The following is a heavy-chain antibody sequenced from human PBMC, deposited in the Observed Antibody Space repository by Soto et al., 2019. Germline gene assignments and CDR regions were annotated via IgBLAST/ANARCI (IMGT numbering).Heavy chain of an antibody. J-gene: IGHJ3*02. CDR2: ISGSGSST. CDR3: AKDPVVGPGIAFDI. CDR1: GFTFSSYA. Sequence: EGQLLESGGGLVQPGGSLRLSCAASGFTFSSYAMSWVRQASGKGLEWVSAISGSGSSTYYADSVKGRFTISRDNSKNTLYLQMNSLRADDTAVYYCAKDPVVGPGIAFDIWGQGTIVTVSS. D-gene: IGHD3-22*01. V-gene: IGHV3-23*01.